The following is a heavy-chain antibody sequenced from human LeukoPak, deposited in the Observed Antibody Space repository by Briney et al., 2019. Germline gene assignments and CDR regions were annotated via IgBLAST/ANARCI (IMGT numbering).Heavy chain of an antibody. CDR1: GFSFSSYA. CDR2: ISGSGDST. Sequence: GSLRLSCAASGFSFSSYAMSWVRQAPGRGLVWVSAISGSGDSTYYADSVKGRFTISRDNSKNTLYLQMNSLRAEDTAVYHCAKVGPIAAAGYGTFDIWGQGTMVTVSS. J-gene: IGHJ3*02. V-gene: IGHV3-23*01. D-gene: IGHD6-13*01. CDR3: AKVGPIAAAGYGTFDI.